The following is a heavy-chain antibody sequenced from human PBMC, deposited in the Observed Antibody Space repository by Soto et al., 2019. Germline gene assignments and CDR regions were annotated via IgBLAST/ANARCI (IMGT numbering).Heavy chain of an antibody. CDR1: GYTFTGYY. J-gene: IGHJ6*03. CDR2: INPNSGGT. CDR3: ARGGGYDSSYYYYYYYMDV. D-gene: IGHD5-12*01. Sequence: VSVKVSCKASGYTFTGYYMHWVRQAPGQGLEWMGWINPNSGGTNYAQKFQGWVTMTRDTSISTAYMELSRLRSDDTAVYYCARGGGYDSSYYYYYYYMDVWGKGTTVTVSS. V-gene: IGHV1-2*04.